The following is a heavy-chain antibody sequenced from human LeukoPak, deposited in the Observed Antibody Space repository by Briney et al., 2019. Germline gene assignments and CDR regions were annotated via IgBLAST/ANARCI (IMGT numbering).Heavy chain of an antibody. J-gene: IGHJ5*02. CDR1: VYTFTGYY. V-gene: IGHV1-2*02. CDR2: INPNSGGT. CDR3: AREDYGDYDNWFDP. D-gene: IGHD4-17*01. Sequence: ASVKVSFKASVYTFTGYYMHWVRQAPGQGLEWMGWINPNSGGTNYAQKFQGRVTITRDTSISTAYMELSRLRSDDTAVYYCAREDYGDYDNWFDPWGQGTLVTVSS.